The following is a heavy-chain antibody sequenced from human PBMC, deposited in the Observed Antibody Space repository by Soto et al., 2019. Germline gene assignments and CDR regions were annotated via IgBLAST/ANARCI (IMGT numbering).Heavy chain of an antibody. D-gene: IGHD3-22*01. V-gene: IGHV3-33*01. CDR2: IWYDGSNK. J-gene: IGHJ4*02. Sequence: QVQLVESGGGVVQPGRYLRLSCAASGFTFSSYGMHWGRQAPGKGLEQEAVIWYDGSNKYYADTVKGPFTIYRDNSKNTLYLQMNSVRAEDTAVYYCARDVNHPYYCDSSGYNVYYWGQGTLVTVSS. CDR3: ARDVNHPYYCDSSGYNVYY. CDR1: GFTFSSYG.